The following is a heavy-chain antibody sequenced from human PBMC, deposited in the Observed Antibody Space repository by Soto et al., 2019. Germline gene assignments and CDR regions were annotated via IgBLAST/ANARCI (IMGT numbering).Heavy chain of an antibody. Sequence: GGSLRLSCAASGFTFSSYAMSWVRQAPGKGLEWVSAISGSGGSTYYADPVRGRFTISRDNSKNTLYLQMNSLRAEDTAVYYCAKDRSQWLATYYYYYGMDVWGQGTTVTVSS. CDR2: ISGSGGST. CDR3: AKDRSQWLATYYYYYGMDV. CDR1: GFTFSSYA. J-gene: IGHJ6*02. D-gene: IGHD6-19*01. V-gene: IGHV3-23*01.